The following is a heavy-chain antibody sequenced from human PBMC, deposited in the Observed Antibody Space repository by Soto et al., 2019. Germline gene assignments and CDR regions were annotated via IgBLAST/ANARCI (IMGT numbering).Heavy chain of an antibody. CDR1: GGSISSYY. V-gene: IGHV4-59*01. CDR2: IYYSGST. D-gene: IGHD1-1*01. J-gene: IGHJ4*02. CDR3: ARGRLERRPLFDY. Sequence: SETLSLTCTVSGGSISSYYWSWIRQPPGKGLEWIGYIYYSGSTNYNPSLKSRVTISVDTSKNQFSLKLSSVTAADTAVYYCARGRLERRPLFDYWGRGTLVTVSS.